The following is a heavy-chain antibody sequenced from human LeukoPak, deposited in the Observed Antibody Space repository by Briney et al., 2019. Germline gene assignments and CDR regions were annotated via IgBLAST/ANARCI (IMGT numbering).Heavy chain of an antibody. J-gene: IGHJ6*03. CDR3: ARDNPGYCSSTSCLNFYYYYYYMDV. CDR1: GYTFTSYG. D-gene: IGHD2-2*01. V-gene: IGHV1-18*01. CDR2: ISAYNGNT. Sequence: GASVKVSCKASGYTFTSYGISWVRQAPGQGLEWMGWISAYNGNTNYAQKLQGRVTMTTDTSTSTAYMELRSLRSDDTAVYYCARDNPGYCSSTSCLNFYYYYYYMDVWGKGTTVTISS.